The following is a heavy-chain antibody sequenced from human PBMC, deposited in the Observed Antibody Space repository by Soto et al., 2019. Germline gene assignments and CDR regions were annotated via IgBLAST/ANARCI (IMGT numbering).Heavy chain of an antibody. CDR3: AREGGGYSYGYTHDYYYGMDV. Sequence: SVKVSCKASGGTFSSYAISWVRQAPGQWLEWMGGIIPIFGTANYAQKFQGRVTITADESTSTAYMELSSLRSEDTAVYYCAREGGGYSYGYTHDYYYGMDVWGQGTTVTVSS. CDR1: GGTFSSYA. CDR2: IIPIFGTA. V-gene: IGHV1-69*13. J-gene: IGHJ6*02. D-gene: IGHD5-18*01.